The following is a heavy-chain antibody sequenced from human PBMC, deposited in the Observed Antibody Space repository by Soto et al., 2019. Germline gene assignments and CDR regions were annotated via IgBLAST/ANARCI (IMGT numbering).Heavy chain of an antibody. D-gene: IGHD3-16*01. CDR2: ISYDGSNK. J-gene: IGHJ6*02. CDR1: GFSFRSYG. V-gene: IGHV3-30*18. CDR3: AKARYFEGWGGMAV. Sequence: QVQLVESGGGVVQPGRSLRLSCAASGFSFRSYGMHWVRQAPGKGLEWVAVISYDGSNKYYADSVKGRFTISRDNSKNTLYLQRNSLRAEDTAVYYCAKARYFEGWGGMAVWGHGTTVTVSS.